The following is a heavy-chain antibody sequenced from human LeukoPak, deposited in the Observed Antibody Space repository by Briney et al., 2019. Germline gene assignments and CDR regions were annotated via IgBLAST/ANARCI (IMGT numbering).Heavy chain of an antibody. CDR2: IIPILGIA. D-gene: IGHD3-9*01. CDR3: ARVLPRADTDYYYYSMDV. V-gene: IGHV1-69*04. J-gene: IGHJ6*02. Sequence: ASVKVSCKASGGTFSSYAISWVRQAPGQGLEWMGRIIPILGIANYAQKFQGRVTITADKSTSTAYMELSSLRSEDTAVYYCARVLPRADTDYYYYSMDVWGQGTTVTVSS. CDR1: GGTFSSYA.